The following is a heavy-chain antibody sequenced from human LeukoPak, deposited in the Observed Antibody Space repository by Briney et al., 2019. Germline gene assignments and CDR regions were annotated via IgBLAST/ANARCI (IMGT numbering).Heavy chain of an antibody. V-gene: IGHV4-61*02. J-gene: IGHJ6*03. CDR1: GGSISSGSYY. CDR3: ARLTGGYAVYYYYYMDV. D-gene: IGHD5-12*01. Sequence: SQTLSLTCTVSGGSISSGSYYWSWIRQPAGKGLEWIGRIYTSGSTHYNPSLKSRVTISVDTSKNQFSLKLSSVTAADTAVYYCARLTGGYAVYYYYYMDVWGKGTTVTISS. CDR2: IYTSGST.